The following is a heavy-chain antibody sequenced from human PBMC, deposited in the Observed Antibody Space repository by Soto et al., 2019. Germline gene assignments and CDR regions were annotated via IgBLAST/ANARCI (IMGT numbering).Heavy chain of an antibody. D-gene: IGHD3-22*01. CDR1: GGSISSGGYS. CDR3: ASSGSRGIGAFDI. Sequence: QLQLQESGSGLVKASQTLSLTCAVSGGSISSGGYSWSWIRQPPGKGLEWIGYIYHGSTYYNPSLKSRVTISIDRSKNQFSLKLSSVTAADTAVYYCASSGSRGIGAFDIWGQGIMVTVSS. J-gene: IGHJ3*02. V-gene: IGHV4-30-2*01. CDR2: IYHGST.